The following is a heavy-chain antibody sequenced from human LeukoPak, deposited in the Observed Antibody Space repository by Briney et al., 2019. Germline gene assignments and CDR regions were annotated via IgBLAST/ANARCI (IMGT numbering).Heavy chain of an antibody. J-gene: IGHJ4*02. V-gene: IGHV4-59*12. CDR2: IYYSGST. Sequence: SETLSLTCTVSGGSISSYYWSWIRQPPGKGLEWIGYIYYSGSTNYNPSLKSRVTISVDRSKNQFSLKLSSVTAADTAVYYCARSRGVTHFDYWGQGTLVTVSS. D-gene: IGHD2-21*02. CDR3: ARSRGVTHFDY. CDR1: GGSISSYY.